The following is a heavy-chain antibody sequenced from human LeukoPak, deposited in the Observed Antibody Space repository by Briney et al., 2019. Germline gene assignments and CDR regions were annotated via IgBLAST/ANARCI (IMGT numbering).Heavy chain of an antibody. J-gene: IGHJ6*04. CDR2: IKSDGSST. CDR1: GFTFSSYW. D-gene: IGHD6-13*01. V-gene: IGHV3-74*01. CDR3: AREHSSSRYYHGMDV. Sequence: PGGSLRLSSAAPGFTFSSYWMHWVRQAPGKGLVWVSRIKSDGSSTSYADSVKGRFTISRDNAKNTLYLQMNSLRAEDTAVYYCAREHSSSRYYHGMDVWGKGTTVTVSS.